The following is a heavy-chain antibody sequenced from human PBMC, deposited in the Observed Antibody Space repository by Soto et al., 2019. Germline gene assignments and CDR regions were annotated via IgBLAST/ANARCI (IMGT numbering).Heavy chain of an antibody. Sequence: QGQLVQSGAEVKQPGASVKVSCKASGYSFSTYGISWVRQAPGQGLEWMGWISGYSGDTNYAQKFQGRVTMTIDTSTTTAYLELRRLTYDDTAVYFCAKNGHPPYYYYGMDVWGQGTTVTVSS. D-gene: IGHD2-8*01. V-gene: IGHV1-18*01. CDR1: GYSFSTYG. CDR3: AKNGHPPYYYYGMDV. CDR2: ISGYSGDT. J-gene: IGHJ6*02.